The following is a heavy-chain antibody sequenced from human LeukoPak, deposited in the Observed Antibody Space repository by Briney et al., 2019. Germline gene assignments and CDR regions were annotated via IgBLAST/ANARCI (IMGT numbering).Heavy chain of an antibody. J-gene: IGHJ6*03. D-gene: IGHD6-13*01. CDR3: AQQSGLYYYYYMDV. V-gene: IGHV3-74*01. CDR1: GFTFSSYW. Sequence: GGSLRLSCAASGFTFSSYWMHWVRQAPGKGLVWVSRINSDGRSTSYADSVKGRFTISRDNAKNTLYLQMNSLRAEDTAVYYCAQQSGLYYYYYMDVWGKGTTVTVSS. CDR2: INSDGRST.